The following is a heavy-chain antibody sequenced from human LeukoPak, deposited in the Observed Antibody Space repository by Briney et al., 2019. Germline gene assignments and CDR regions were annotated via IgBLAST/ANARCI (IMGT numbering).Heavy chain of an antibody. D-gene: IGHD6-13*01. V-gene: IGHV3-7*03. J-gene: IGHJ4*02. CDR1: GFTFSTYW. CDR2: IKADGGEK. CDR3: AKATSSWHEFDY. Sequence: GGSLRLSCAASGFTFSTYWMNWFRQTPGKGLEWVAKIKADGGEKDHVASVKGRFTISRDNSKNSLYLQMNSLRAEDTALYYCAKATSSWHEFDYWGQGTLVTVSS.